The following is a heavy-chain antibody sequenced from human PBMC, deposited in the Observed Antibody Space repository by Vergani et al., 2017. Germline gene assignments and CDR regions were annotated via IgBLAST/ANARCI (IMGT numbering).Heavy chain of an antibody. CDR2: IDWDDDK. CDR3: ARTPAYCSGGSCYSGGWFDP. J-gene: IGHJ5*02. CDR1: GFSLSTSGMC. D-gene: IGHD2-15*01. Sequence: QVTLRESGPALVKPTQTLTLTCTFSGFSLSTSGMCVSWIRQPPGKALEWRARIDWDDDKYYSTSLKTRLTISKDTSKHQVVLTMTNMDPVDTATYYCARTPAYCSGGSCYSGGWFDPWGQGTLVTVSS. V-gene: IGHV2-70*15.